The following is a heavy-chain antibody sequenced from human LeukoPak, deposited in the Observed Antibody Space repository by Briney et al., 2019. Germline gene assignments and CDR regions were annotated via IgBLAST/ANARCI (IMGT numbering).Heavy chain of an antibody. V-gene: IGHV4-59*08. J-gene: IGHJ4*02. CDR2: IFYTGDS. CDR3: ARHRFASPLDS. D-gene: IGHD2-21*01. CDR1: GVSSSGSY. Sequence: PSETLSLTCTVSGVSSSGSYWSWIRQPPGKGLEWIGYIFYTGDSNHNPSFKSRVSISLDTSKDQISLKLSSVTAADTAVYYCARHRFASPLDSWGQGTLVTVSS.